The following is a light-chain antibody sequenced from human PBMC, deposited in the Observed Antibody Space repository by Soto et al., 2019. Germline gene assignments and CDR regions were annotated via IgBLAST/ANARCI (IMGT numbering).Light chain of an antibody. Sequence: QSALTQPASVSGSPGQSITISCTGVNSDSGGYQYVSWYQQHPGKAPKLLIFDVTNRPSGVSDRFSGSESGTTASLTISGLQADDEADYYCSSSVITSRLEVFGAGTQLTVL. V-gene: IGLV2-14*01. CDR3: SSSVITSRLEV. J-gene: IGLJ7*01. CDR2: DVT. CDR1: NSDSGGYQY.